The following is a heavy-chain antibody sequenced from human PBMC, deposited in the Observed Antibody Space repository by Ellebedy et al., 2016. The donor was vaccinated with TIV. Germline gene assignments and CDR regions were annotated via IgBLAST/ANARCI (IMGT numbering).Heavy chain of an antibody. J-gene: IGHJ5*02. V-gene: IGHV4-30-4*01. CDR2: IYYSGST. CDR3: ARKIGESWFDP. CDR1: GGSISSGDHY. D-gene: IGHD3-16*01. Sequence: MPSETLSLTCTVSGGSISSGDHYWSWIRQPPGKGLEWIGYIYYSGSTYYNPSLKSRVTISVDTSKNQFSLQLRSVTAADTAVYYCARKIGESWFDPWGQGTLVTVSS.